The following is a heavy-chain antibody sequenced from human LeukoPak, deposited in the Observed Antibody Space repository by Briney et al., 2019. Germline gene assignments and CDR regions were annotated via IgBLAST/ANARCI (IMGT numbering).Heavy chain of an antibody. CDR1: GYTFTRNY. V-gene: IGHV1-46*01. J-gene: IGHJ4*02. CDR2: IKPSADTT. Sequence: ASVKVSCKASGYTFTRNYMHWVRQAPGQGLEWMGIIKPSADTTNYAQNFRGRVTMTRDTSTSTVYMELSSLRCEDTAVYYCARGDGYNPNLDYWGQGTLVTVSS. D-gene: IGHD5-24*01. CDR3: ARGDGYNPNLDY.